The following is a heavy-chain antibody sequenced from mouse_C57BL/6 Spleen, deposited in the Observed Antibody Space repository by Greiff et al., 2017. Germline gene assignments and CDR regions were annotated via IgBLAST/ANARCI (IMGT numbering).Heavy chain of an antibody. CDR2: INPSNVGT. D-gene: IGHD2-3*01. Sequence: QVQLQQPGTELVKPGASVKLSCKASGYTFTSYWMPWVKQRPGKGLEWIGNINPSNVGTNYNEKYKSKATLTVDKSSSTAYMQLSSLTSEDAAVYYCARANVYYRLLYVDVWGTGTTVTVSS. CDR3: ARANVYYRLLYVDV. V-gene: IGHV1-53*01. J-gene: IGHJ1*03. CDR1: GYTFTSYW.